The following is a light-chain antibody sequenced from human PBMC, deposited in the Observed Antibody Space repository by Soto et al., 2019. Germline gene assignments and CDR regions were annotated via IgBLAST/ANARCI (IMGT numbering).Light chain of an antibody. J-gene: IGKJ2*01. CDR3: QQYKDYVYT. Sequence: DIPMTQSPSPLSASVGDRVIITCRASQTVERWMAWYQQKPGKAPKLLISDVSTLERGVPSRFSGSGSATEFTLTISGLQPDDFATYYCQQYKDYVYTFGQGTKVESK. V-gene: IGKV1-5*01. CDR1: QTVERW. CDR2: DVS.